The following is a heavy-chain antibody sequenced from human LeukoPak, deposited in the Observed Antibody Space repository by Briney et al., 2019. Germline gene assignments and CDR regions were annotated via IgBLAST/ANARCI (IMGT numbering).Heavy chain of an antibody. D-gene: IGHD3-16*01. Sequence: GGSLRLSCAASGFTFSSYAMSWVRQAPGRGLEWLSIISGTADSKYYADSVKGRFTISRDNPRSTLYLEMKSLRAEDTAVYYCAKADATIGGAFDTWGQGTMVIVSS. CDR3: AKADATIGGAFDT. J-gene: IGHJ3*02. CDR2: ISGTADSK. CDR1: GFTFSSYA. V-gene: IGHV3-23*01.